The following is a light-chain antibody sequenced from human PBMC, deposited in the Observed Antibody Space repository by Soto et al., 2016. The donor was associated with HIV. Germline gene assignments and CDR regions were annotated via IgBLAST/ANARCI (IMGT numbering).Light chain of an antibody. Sequence: SSELTQDPAVSVALGQTVRITCQGDSLRSYYASWYQQKPGQAPILVIYGKNNRPSGIPDRFSGSSSGNTGSLTITGTQAEDEADYYCNSRDSSGNQWVFGRRDQTDRP. V-gene: IGLV3-19*01. CDR1: SLRSYY. CDR2: GKN. J-gene: IGLJ3*02. CDR3: NSRDSSGNQWV.